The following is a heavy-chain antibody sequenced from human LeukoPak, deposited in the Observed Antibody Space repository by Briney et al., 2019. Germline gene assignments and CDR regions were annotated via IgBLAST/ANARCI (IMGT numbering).Heavy chain of an antibody. D-gene: IGHD2-2*02. CDR2: ISGSGGST. CDR1: GFTFSSYA. CDR3: AKFRVGGYCSSTSCYTYFDY. Sequence: PGGSLRLSCAASGFTFSSYAMSWVRQAPGKGLEWVSAISGSGGSTYYADSVKGRFTISRDNSKNTLYLQMNSLRAEDTAVYYCAKFRVGGYCSSTSCYTYFDYWGQGTLVTVSS. V-gene: IGHV3-23*01. J-gene: IGHJ4*02.